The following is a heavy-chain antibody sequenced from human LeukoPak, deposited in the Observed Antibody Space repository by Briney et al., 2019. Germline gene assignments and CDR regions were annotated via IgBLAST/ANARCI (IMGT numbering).Heavy chain of an antibody. Sequence: GGSLSLSRAASGFTPSSYWMHWVRQVPGKGLVWVSRICSIGGTINYAGSVKGGSTIPRDSAKNTLYLHITSLPAGDTAVYFLARGNSGYGDFDYWGQGTLVTVSS. CDR1: GFTPSSYW. V-gene: IGHV3-74*01. CDR2: ICSIGGTI. CDR3: ARGNSGYGDFDY. J-gene: IGHJ4*02. D-gene: IGHD5-12*01.